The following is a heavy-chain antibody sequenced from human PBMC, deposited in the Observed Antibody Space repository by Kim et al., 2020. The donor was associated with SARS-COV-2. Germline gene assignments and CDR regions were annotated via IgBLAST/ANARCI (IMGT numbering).Heavy chain of an antibody. CDR2: IYYSGST. Sequence: SETLSLTCTVSGGSISSSSYYWGWIRQPPGKGLEWIGSIYYSGSTYYNPSLKSRVTISVDTSKNQFSLKLSSVTAADTAVYYCARHPRVAVAGCAFDIWGQGTMVTVSS. CDR1: GGSISSSSYY. D-gene: IGHD6-19*01. CDR3: ARHPRVAVAGCAFDI. V-gene: IGHV4-39*01. J-gene: IGHJ3*02.